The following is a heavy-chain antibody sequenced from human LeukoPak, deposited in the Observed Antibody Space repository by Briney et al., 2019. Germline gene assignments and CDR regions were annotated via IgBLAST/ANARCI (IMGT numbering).Heavy chain of an antibody. J-gene: IGHJ4*02. CDR2: ISSSGKTI. D-gene: IGHD1-1*01. Sequence: PGGSLRLSCAASGFMFVTYEMTWVRQAPGGGLEWIAYISSSGKTIYYADSVRGRLTVARDNARSSLYLDMNSLRVEDTAFYFCTRGGSVTTGPIDHWGQGTLVTVSS. CDR1: GFMFVTYE. V-gene: IGHV3-48*03. CDR3: TRGGSVTTGPIDH.